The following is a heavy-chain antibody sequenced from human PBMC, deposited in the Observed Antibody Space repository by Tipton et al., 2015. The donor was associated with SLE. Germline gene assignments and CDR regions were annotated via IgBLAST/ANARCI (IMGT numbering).Heavy chain of an antibody. J-gene: IGHJ6*02. Sequence: TLSLTCTVSGGSISSGGYYWSWIRQHPGKGLEWIGYIYYSGSTYYNPSLKSRVTISVDTSKNQFFLKLSSVTAADTAVYYCARDRIAAAGPKGMDVWGQGTTVTVSS. CDR1: GGSISSGGYY. D-gene: IGHD6-13*01. V-gene: IGHV4-31*03. CDR3: ARDRIAAAGPKGMDV. CDR2: IYYSGST.